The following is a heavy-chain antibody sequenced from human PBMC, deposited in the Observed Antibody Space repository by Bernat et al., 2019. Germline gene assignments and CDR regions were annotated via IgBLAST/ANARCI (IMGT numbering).Heavy chain of an antibody. CDR2: TSHVGGSN. CDR3: ARDPRHCTGTSCYFYFDY. CDR1: GFGLVNYA. D-gene: IGHD2-2*01. Sequence: QVQLVESGGGVVQPGRSLRLSCAVSGFGLVNYAMHWVRQAPGKGLEWVAVTSHVGGSNYYADSVKGRFTISRDNSKNTLYLQMNSLRPEDTAVYYCARDPRHCTGTSCYFYFDYWGQGALVTVSS. V-gene: IGHV3-30-3*01. J-gene: IGHJ4*02.